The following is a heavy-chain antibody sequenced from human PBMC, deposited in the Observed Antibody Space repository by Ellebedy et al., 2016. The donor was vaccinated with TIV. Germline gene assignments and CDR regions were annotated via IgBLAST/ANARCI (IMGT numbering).Heavy chain of an antibody. CDR3: ASWDFDY. D-gene: IGHD7-27*01. CDR1: GLTFSPYG. CDR2: IWYDGSIK. Sequence: GESLKISCAASGLTFSPYGMHWIRQAPEKGLEWVAVIWYDGSIKYLADSVKGRFTISRDNFNNTLYLQMNSLRAEDTAVYWCASWDFDYWGQGTLVTVSS. J-gene: IGHJ4*02. V-gene: IGHV3-33*01.